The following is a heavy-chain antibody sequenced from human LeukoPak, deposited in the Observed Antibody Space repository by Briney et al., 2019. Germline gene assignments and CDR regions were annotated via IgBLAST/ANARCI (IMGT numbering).Heavy chain of an antibody. Sequence: PGGSLRLSCAASGFTFSSYSMNWVRQDPGKGLEWDSSISSSSSYIYYADSVKGRFTISRDNAKNSLYLQMNSLRAEDTAVYYCARAISLRYFDYWGQGTLVTVSS. V-gene: IGHV3-21*01. CDR2: ISSSSSYI. CDR1: GFTFSSYS. D-gene: IGHD2-21*01. CDR3: ARAISLRYFDY. J-gene: IGHJ4*02.